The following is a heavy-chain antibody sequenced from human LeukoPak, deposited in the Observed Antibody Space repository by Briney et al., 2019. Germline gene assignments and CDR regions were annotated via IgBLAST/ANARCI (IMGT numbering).Heavy chain of an antibody. CDR1: SNTFTSDG. J-gene: IGHJ3*02. V-gene: IGHV1-18*01. Sequence: ASVKVSCKASSNTFTSDGISWVRQAPGQGLEWMGWISTYNGNTNFAQKLRGRVTMTTDTSTSTAYMELRSLRSDDTAVYYCARELYYGDYVAFDIWGQGTMVTASS. CDR2: ISTYNGNT. CDR3: ARELYYGDYVAFDI. D-gene: IGHD4-17*01.